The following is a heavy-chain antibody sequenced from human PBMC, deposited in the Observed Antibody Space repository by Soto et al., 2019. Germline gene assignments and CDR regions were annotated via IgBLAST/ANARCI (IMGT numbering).Heavy chain of an antibody. J-gene: IGHJ4*02. CDR3: AIMDSSVYYRINY. CDR1: GGSLSGVY. CDR2: MSYAGRT. Sequence: QVQLQESGRGLVKPSETLSLTCTVSGGSLSGVYWSWLRQPPGKGLEWLGYMSYAGRTDYNPSLQSGATISVATAKIQFFLMLTSVTAADTAVYYCAIMDSSVYYRINYWGQGTLVTVSS. V-gene: IGHV4-59*01. D-gene: IGHD3-22*01.